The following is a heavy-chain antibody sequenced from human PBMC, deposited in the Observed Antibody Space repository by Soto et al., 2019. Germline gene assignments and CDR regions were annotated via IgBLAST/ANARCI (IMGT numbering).Heavy chain of an antibody. D-gene: IGHD1-7*01. J-gene: IGHJ6*03. Sequence: GESLKISCKGSGYSFTSYWIGWVRQMPGKGLEWMGIIYPGDSDTRYSPSFQGQVTISADKSISTAYLQWSSLKASDTAMYYCARTLELRSSRYYYYMDVWGKGTTVTVSS. CDR2: IYPGDSDT. CDR3: ARTLELRSSRYYYYMDV. CDR1: GYSFTSYW. V-gene: IGHV5-51*01.